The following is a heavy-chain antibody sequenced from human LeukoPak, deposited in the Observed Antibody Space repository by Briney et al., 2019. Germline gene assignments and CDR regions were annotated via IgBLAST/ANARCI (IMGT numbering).Heavy chain of an antibody. V-gene: IGHV1-2*02. CDR2: INPESGGT. CDR3: ARDPSITMVRGVLDY. J-gene: IGHJ4*02. Sequence: GASVKVSCKASGYTFTGYYIHWMRQAPGQGLEWVGWINPESGGTNYAQKFQGRVTMTRDTSISTAYMELSRLRSDDTAVYYCARDPSITMVRGVLDYWGQGTLVTVSS. CDR1: GYTFTGYY. D-gene: IGHD3-10*01.